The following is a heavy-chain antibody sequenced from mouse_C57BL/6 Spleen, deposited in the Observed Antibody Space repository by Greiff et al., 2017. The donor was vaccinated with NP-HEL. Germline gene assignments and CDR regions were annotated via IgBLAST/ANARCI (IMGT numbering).Heavy chain of an antibody. Sequence: VQLQQSGPELVKPGASVKISCKASGYTFTDYYMNWVKQSHGKSLEWIGDINPNNGGTSYNQKFKGKATLTVDKSSSTAYMELRSLTSEDSAVYYCARGTTVVATEEGFDYWGQGTTLTVSS. CDR1: GYTFTDYY. D-gene: IGHD1-1*01. V-gene: IGHV1-26*01. CDR2: INPNNGGT. CDR3: ARGTTVVATEEGFDY. J-gene: IGHJ2*01.